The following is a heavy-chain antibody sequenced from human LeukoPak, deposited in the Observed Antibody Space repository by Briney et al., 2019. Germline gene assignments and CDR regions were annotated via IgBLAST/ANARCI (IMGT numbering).Heavy chain of an antibody. D-gene: IGHD2-21*02. CDR2: IIPIFGTA. J-gene: IGHJ4*02. Sequence: SVKVSCKASGGTFSSYAISWVRQAPGQGLGWMGGIIPIFGTANYAQKFQGRVTITADKSTSTAYMELSSLRSEDTAVYYCAREIISRGGDCYLDYWGQGTLVTVSS. CDR1: GGTFSSYA. V-gene: IGHV1-69*06. CDR3: AREIISRGGDCYLDY.